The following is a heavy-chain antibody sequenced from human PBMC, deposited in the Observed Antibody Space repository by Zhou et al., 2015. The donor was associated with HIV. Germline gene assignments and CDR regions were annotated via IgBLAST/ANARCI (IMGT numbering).Heavy chain of an antibody. Sequence: QVRLVQSGAEVKKPGSSVKVSCKASGGTFSNHGISWVRQAPGQGLEWLGWINTNTGQPTYAQAFAGRLIFSLQTSLATAFLQVRSLTTEDTAIYYCARVRRIGDSPFDSWGQGTLVAVS. V-gene: IGHV7-4-1*02. CDR1: GGTFSNHG. J-gene: IGHJ5*01. CDR3: ARVRRIGDSPFDS. D-gene: IGHD2-21*01. CDR2: INTNTGQP.